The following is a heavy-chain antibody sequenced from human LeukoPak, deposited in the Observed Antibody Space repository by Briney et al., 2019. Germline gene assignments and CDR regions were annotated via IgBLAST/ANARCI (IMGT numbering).Heavy chain of an antibody. CDR1: GFTFSSYW. Sequence: GGSLRLSCAASGFTFSSYWMSWVRQAPGKGLEWVANIKQDGSEKYYVDSVKGRFTISRDNAKNSLYLQMNSLRAEDTAVCYCARDAGFIGDPAMYYYYGMDVWGQGTTVTVSS. J-gene: IGHJ6*02. CDR2: IKQDGSEK. CDR3: ARDAGFIGDPAMYYYYGMDV. D-gene: IGHD2-21*02. V-gene: IGHV3-7*03.